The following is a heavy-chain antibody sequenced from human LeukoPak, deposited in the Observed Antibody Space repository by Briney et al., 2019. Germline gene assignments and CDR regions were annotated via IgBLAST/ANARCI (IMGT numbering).Heavy chain of an antibody. CDR3: ARVITYYPGRWFDP. Sequence: SETLSLTCTVSGGSISSYYWSWIRQPPGKGLEWIGYIYYSGSTNYNPSLKSRVTISVDTSKNQFSLKLSSVTAADTAVYYCARVITYYPGRWFDPWGQGTLVTVSS. CDR2: IYYSGST. CDR1: GGSISSYY. D-gene: IGHD3-10*01. J-gene: IGHJ5*02. V-gene: IGHV4-59*01.